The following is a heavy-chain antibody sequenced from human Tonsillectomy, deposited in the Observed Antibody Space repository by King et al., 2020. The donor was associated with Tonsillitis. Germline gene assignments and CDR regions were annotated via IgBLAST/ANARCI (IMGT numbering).Heavy chain of an antibody. J-gene: IGHJ5*02. CDR2: IYYSGST. D-gene: IGHD6-13*01. CDR3: ARHAAAGTWRNWCDP. Sequence: QLQESGPGLVKPSETLSLTCTVSGGSISSYYWSWIRQPPGKGLEWIGYIYYSGSTNYNPSLTSRVTLSVDTSKNQFSLKLSSVTAADTAVYYCARHAAAGTWRNWCDPWGQGTLVTVSS. CDR1: GGSISSYY. V-gene: IGHV4-59*08.